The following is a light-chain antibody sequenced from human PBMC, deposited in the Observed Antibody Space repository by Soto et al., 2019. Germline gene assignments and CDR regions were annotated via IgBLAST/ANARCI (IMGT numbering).Light chain of an antibody. V-gene: IGKV2-30*01. CDR2: KVS. CDR3: MQGTHWPYT. Sequence: DVVMTQSPLSLPVTLGQPASISCRSSQSPLYSDGNTYLSWFHQRPGQSPRRLIYKVSNRDSGVPDRFSGSGSGTDFTLQINRVEAEDVGVYYCMQGTHWPYTFGQGTKREIK. J-gene: IGKJ2*01. CDR1: QSPLYSDGNTY.